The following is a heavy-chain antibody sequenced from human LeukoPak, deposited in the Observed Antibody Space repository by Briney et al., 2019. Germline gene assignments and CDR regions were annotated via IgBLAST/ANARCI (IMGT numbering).Heavy chain of an antibody. V-gene: IGHV3-66*01. D-gene: IGHD2-15*01. Sequence: GGSLRLSCAASGFTVSSNYMSWVRRAPGKGLEWVSVIYSGGSTYYADSVKGRFTISRDNSKNTLYLQMNSLRAEDTAVYYCARDGGGSLRRDYFDYWGQGTLVTVSS. CDR1: GFTVSSNY. J-gene: IGHJ4*02. CDR2: IYSGGST. CDR3: ARDGGGSLRRDYFDY.